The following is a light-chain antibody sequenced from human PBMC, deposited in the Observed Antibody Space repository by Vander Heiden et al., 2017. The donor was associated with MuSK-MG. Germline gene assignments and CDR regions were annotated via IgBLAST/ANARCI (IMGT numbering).Light chain of an antibody. CDR2: TGS. CDR3: QQLDYSFWT. J-gene: IGKJ1*01. Sequence: DIQLTQSPSFLSASVGDRVTITCRASQGIATYLAWYQQKPGKAPKLLIYTGSTLQSGVPSRFSGSGSGTEFTLTISSLTPEDFATYYCQQLDYSFWTFGQGTKVDVK. V-gene: IGKV1-9*01. CDR1: QGIATY.